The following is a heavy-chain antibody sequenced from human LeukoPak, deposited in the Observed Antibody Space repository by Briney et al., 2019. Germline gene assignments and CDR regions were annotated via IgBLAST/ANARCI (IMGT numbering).Heavy chain of an antibody. CDR1: GLTFSRFW. Sequence: PGGSLRLSCAASGLTFSRFWMSWVRQAPGKGLEWVANIEQDGSEKYYVDSVKGRFTISRDNAKNSLYLQMNSLRAEDTAVFYCARDGTYTDYDPDFDIWGQGTLVTVSS. CDR3: ARDGTYTDYDPDFDI. CDR2: IEQDGSEK. J-gene: IGHJ4*02. V-gene: IGHV3-7*04. D-gene: IGHD5-12*01.